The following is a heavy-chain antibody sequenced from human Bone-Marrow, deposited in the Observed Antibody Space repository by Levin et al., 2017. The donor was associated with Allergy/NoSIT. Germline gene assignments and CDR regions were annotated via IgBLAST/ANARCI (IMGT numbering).Heavy chain of an antibody. Sequence: GESLKISCAASGFTFSSYAMHWVRQAPGKGLEWVAVISYDGSNKYYADSVKGRFTISRDNSKNTLYLQMNSLRAEDTAVYYCASPLRNGILTGYYGYWGQGTLVTVSS. CDR3: ASPLRNGILTGYYGY. D-gene: IGHD3-9*01. J-gene: IGHJ4*02. CDR1: GFTFSSYA. CDR2: ISYDGSNK. V-gene: IGHV3-30-3*01.